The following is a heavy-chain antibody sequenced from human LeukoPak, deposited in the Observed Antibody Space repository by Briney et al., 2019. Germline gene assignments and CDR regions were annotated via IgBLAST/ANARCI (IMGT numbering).Heavy chain of an antibody. V-gene: IGHV4-61*02. CDR2: IYTSGST. CDR1: GGSISSGSYY. J-gene: IGHJ4*02. CDR3: AREAGDSGRPGDY. D-gene: IGHD1-26*01. Sequence: SETLSLTCTVSGGSISSGSYYWSWIRQPAGKGLEWIGRIYTSGSTNYNPSLKSRVTISVDTSKNQFSLKLSSVTAADTAVYYCAREAGDSGRPGDYWGQGTLVTVSS.